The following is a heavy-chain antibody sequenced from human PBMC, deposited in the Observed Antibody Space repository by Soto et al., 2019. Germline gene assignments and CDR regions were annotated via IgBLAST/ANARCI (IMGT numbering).Heavy chain of an antibody. J-gene: IGHJ6*03. CDR1: GFTFSSYS. D-gene: IGHD6-13*01. CDR2: ISSSSSYI. Sequence: EVQLVESGGGLVKPGGSLRLSCAASGFTFSSYSMNWVRQAPGKGLEWVSSISSSSSYIYYADSVKGRFTISRDNAKNSLYLQMNSLRAEDTVVYYCASAGYSTHRRPFYYYYMDVWGKGTTVTVSS. V-gene: IGHV3-21*01. CDR3: ASAGYSTHRRPFYYYYMDV.